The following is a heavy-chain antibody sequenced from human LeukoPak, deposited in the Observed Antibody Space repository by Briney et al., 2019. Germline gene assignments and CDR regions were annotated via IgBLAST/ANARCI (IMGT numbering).Heavy chain of an antibody. D-gene: IGHD3-10*01. CDR1: GGSISSGDYY. J-gene: IGHJ2*01. Sequence: PSQTLSLTCTVSGGSISSGDYYWSWIRQPPGKGLEWIGYIYYSGSTYYNPSLKSRVTISVDTSKNQFSLKLSSVTAADTAVYYCARGLDAGGFGELLTYWYFDLWGRGTLVTVSS. V-gene: IGHV4-30-4*01. CDR2: IYYSGST. CDR3: ARGLDAGGFGELLTYWYFDL.